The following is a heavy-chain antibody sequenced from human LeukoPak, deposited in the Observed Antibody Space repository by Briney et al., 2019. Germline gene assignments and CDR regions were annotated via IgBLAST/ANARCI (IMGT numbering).Heavy chain of an antibody. CDR3: AREYSSSSHYYYYYMDV. V-gene: IGHV3-53*01. CDR2: IYSGGST. J-gene: IGHJ6*03. D-gene: IGHD6-6*01. Sequence: GGSLRLFCAASGFTVSRNYMSWVRQAPGKGLEWVSVIYSGGSTYYADSVKGRFTISRDNSKNTLYLQMDSLRAEDTAVYYCAREYSSSSHYYYYYMDVWGKGTTVTVSS. CDR1: GFTVSRNY.